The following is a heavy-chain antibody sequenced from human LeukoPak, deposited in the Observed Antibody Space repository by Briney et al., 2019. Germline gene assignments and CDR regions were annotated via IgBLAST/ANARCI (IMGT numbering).Heavy chain of an antibody. Sequence: PGGSLRLSCAASGFTFSSYWMCWVRQDPGKGLAWVSCIKTDGSITAYAGSVKGRFTISRDNAKNSLYLQMNSLRDEDTAVYYCARARSDYDFDHWGQGTLVTVSS. CDR2: IKTDGSIT. CDR1: GFTFSSYW. CDR3: ARARSDYDFDH. D-gene: IGHD3-22*01. J-gene: IGHJ4*02. V-gene: IGHV3-74*01.